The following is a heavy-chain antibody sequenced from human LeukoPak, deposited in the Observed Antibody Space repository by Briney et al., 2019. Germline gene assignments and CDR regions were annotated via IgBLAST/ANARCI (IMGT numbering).Heavy chain of an antibody. CDR2: MNPNSGNT. CDR1: GYTFASYD. J-gene: IGHJ5*02. CDR3: ARGRISSRTFDP. Sequence: GASVKVSCKASGYTFASYDINWVRQATGQGLEWKGWMNPNSGNTGYAQKFQGRVTMTRNTSISTAYMELSSLRSEDTAVYYCARGRISSRTFDPWGQGTLVTVSS. V-gene: IGHV1-8*01. D-gene: IGHD6-13*01.